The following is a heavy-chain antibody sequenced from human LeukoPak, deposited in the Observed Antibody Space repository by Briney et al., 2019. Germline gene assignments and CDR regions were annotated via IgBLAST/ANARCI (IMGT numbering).Heavy chain of an antibody. CDR2: INPNSGGT. D-gene: IGHD6-13*01. V-gene: IGHV1-2*06. J-gene: IGHJ5*02. CDR3: ASSGNAAAAGTGWFDP. Sequence: ASVTVSCKASGYTFTVYYMHWVRQAPGQGLEWMGRINPNSGGTNYAQKFQGRVTMTRDTSISTAYMELSRLRSDDTAVYYCASSGNAAAAGTGWFDPWGQGTLVTVSS. CDR1: GYTFTVYY.